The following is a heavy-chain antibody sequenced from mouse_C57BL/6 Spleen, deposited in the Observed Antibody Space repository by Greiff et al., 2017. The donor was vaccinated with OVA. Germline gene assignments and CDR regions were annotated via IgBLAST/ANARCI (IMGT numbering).Heavy chain of an antibody. Sequence: QVQLQQSGTELVKPGASVKLSCKASGYTFTSYWMHWVKQRPGQGLEWIGNINPSNGGTNYNEKFKSKATLTVDKSSSTAYMQLSSLTSEDSAVYYCARGGSSYVYYFDYWGQGTTLTVSS. J-gene: IGHJ2*01. CDR1: GYTFTSYW. CDR2: INPSNGGT. V-gene: IGHV1-53*01. CDR3: ARGGSSYVYYFDY. D-gene: IGHD1-1*01.